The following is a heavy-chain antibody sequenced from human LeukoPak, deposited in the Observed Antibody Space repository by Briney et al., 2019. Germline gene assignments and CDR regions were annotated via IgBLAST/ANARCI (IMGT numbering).Heavy chain of an antibody. CDR1: GYTFTGYH. J-gene: IGHJ4*02. CDR3: ARDRDVDTLAE. Sequence: GASVKVSCKASGYTFTGYHMHWVRQAPGQGLEWMGIINPSGGSTSYAQKFQGRVTMTRDTSTSTVYMELSSLRSEDTAVYYCARDRDVDTLAEWGQETLVTVSS. D-gene: IGHD5-18*01. CDR2: INPSGGST. V-gene: IGHV1-46*01.